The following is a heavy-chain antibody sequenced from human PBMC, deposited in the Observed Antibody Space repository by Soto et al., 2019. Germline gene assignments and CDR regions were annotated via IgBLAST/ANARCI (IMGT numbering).Heavy chain of an antibody. D-gene: IGHD2-15*01. CDR1: GGSISRGGYY. Sequence: QVQLQESGPGLVKPSQTLSLTCSVSGGSISRGGYYWSWIRQHPGKGLEWIGYIYYKGSTYYNPSLKSRVTISVDTSKNQFSLKLSSVTPADTAVYYCARDRWWPGYYAYGMDVWGQGTTVTVS. CDR3: ARDRWWPGYYAYGMDV. J-gene: IGHJ6*01. CDR2: IYYKGST. V-gene: IGHV4-31*03.